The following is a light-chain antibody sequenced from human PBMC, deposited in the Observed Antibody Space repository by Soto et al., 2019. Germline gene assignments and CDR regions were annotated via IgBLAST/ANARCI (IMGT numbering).Light chain of an antibody. J-gene: IGKJ5*01. Sequence: IQLTQSPSSLSASVGDRVTFTCRASEDISSYLVWYQQKQGAAPKVXIYAASALQSGVPSRFSGSGSGTDFTLTISSLHPEDFEVYFCQQFKNYPITFGQGTRLEIK. CDR1: EDISSY. V-gene: IGKV1-9*01. CDR3: QQFKNYPIT. CDR2: AAS.